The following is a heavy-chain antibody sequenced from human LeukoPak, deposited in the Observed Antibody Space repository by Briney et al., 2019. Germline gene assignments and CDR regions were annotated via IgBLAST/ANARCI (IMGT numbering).Heavy chain of an antibody. V-gene: IGHV4-39*07. CDR2: IYYTGTN. Sequence: SETLSLTCTVSGGSISSAGHYWGWIRQPPGKEMEWIGHIYYTGTNYHNPSLKSRVTISVDTSKNQFSLKLSSVTAADTAVYYCARAKSYYDILTGYFDYWGQGTLVTVSS. CDR1: GGSISSAGHY. CDR3: ARAKSYYDILTGYFDY. D-gene: IGHD3-9*01. J-gene: IGHJ4*02.